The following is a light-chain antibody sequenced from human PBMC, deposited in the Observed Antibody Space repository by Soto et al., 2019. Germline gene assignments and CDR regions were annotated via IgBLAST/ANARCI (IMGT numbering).Light chain of an antibody. V-gene: IGLV2-8*01. CDR1: SSDVGGYNY. CDR3: SSYGGYNNVI. CDR2: EFS. J-gene: IGLJ2*01. Sequence: QSALTQPPSASGSPGQSVTISCTGTSSDVGGYNYVSWYQQHPDKAPKLIIYEFSKRPSGVPKRFSGSKSGNTASLTVSGLQAEDEADYYCSSYGGYNNVIFGGGTKLTVL.